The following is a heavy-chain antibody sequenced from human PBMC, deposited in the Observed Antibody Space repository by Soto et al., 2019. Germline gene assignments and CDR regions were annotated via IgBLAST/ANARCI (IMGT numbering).Heavy chain of an antibody. V-gene: IGHV1-69*13. J-gene: IGHJ6*02. CDR3: AREVVCVDYGDYYYYGMDV. D-gene: IGHD4-17*01. CDR2: IIPIFGTA. CDR1: GGTFSSYA. Sequence: ASVKVSCKASGGTFSSYAISWVRQAPGQGLEWMGGIIPIFGTANYAQKFQGRVTITADESTSTAYMELSSLRSEDTAVYYCAREVVCVDYGDYYYYGMDVWGQGTTVTVSS.